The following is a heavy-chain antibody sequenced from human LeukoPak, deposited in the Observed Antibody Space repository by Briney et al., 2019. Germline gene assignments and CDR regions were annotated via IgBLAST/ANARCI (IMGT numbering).Heavy chain of an antibody. D-gene: IGHD3-16*01. CDR1: GGSISSSNW. CDR3: ARDGDYVWGRGRSGSSWFDP. CDR2: IYHSGST. J-gene: IGHJ5*02. V-gene: IGHV4-4*02. Sequence: SETLSLTCAVSGGSISSSNWWSWVRQPPGKGLEWIGEIYHSGSTNYNPSLKSRVTISVDKSKNQFSLKLSSVTAADTAVYYCARDGDYVWGRGRSGSSWFDPWGQGTLVTVSS.